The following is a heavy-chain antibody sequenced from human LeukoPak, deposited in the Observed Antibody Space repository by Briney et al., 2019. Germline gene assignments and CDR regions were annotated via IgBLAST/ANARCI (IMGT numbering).Heavy chain of an antibody. CDR2: INHSGST. V-gene: IGHV4-34*01. CDR1: GGSFSGYY. D-gene: IGHD5-18*01. J-gene: IGHJ4*02. CDR3: ASLSPDTAMVNFDY. Sequence: SETLSLTCAVYGGSFSGYYWSWIRQPPGKGLEWIGEINHSGSTNYNPSLKSRVTISVDTSKNQFSLKLSSVTAADTAVYYCASLSPDTAMVNFDYWGQGTLVTVSS.